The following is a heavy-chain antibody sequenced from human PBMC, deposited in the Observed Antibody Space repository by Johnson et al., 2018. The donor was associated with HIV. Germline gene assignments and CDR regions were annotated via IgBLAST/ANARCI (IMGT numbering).Heavy chain of an antibody. CDR1: GFTFSDYY. Sequence: QVQLVESGGGVVQPGGSLRLSCAASGFTFSDYYMSWIRQAPGKGPEWVSYISSSGSTVYYAHSVKGRFTISRDNAKNSLYLQMNSLRAEDTAVYYCATRDPTHRPGVFDIWGQGTMVTVSS. D-gene: IGHD1-14*01. V-gene: IGHV3-11*04. J-gene: IGHJ3*02. CDR2: ISSSGSTV. CDR3: ATRDPTHRPGVFDI.